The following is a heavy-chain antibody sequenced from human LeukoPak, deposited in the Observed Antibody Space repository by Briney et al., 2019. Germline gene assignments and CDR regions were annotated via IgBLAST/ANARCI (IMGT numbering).Heavy chain of an antibody. CDR2: IYTSGST. J-gene: IGHJ4*02. CDR3: ARERAYDYVWGSYRLFDY. CDR1: GSSISSYY. Sequence: PSETLSLTCTVSGSSISSYYWSWIRQPAGQGLEWIGRIYTSGSTNYNPSLKSRVTMSVDTSKNQFSLKLSSVTAADTAVYYRARERAYDYVWGSYRLFDYWGQGTLVTVSS. D-gene: IGHD3-16*02. V-gene: IGHV4-4*07.